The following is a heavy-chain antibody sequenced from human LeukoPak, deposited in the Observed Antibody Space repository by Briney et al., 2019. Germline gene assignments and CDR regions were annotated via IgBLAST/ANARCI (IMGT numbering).Heavy chain of an antibody. J-gene: IGHJ5*02. CDR1: GYSFATYW. Sequence: GESLKISCKGSGYSFATYWIAWVRQMPGKGLEWMGIINPGDSGPKYSPSFQGQVNISADKSISTVYLQWGSLKASDTAMYYCARQPGAGWFDPWGQGTLVTVSS. V-gene: IGHV5-51*01. CDR3: ARQPGAGWFDP. CDR2: INPGDSGP. D-gene: IGHD3-10*01.